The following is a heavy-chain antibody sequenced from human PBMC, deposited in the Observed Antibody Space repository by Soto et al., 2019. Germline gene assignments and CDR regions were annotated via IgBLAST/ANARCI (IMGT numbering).Heavy chain of an antibody. CDR1: GYTFSGYG. V-gene: IGHV1-18*01. CDR3: ARDPTWGFGELLGAFDI. CDR2: IGPHNDKT. Sequence: ASVKVSCKASGYTFSGYGINWLRQAPGQGLEWMGWIGPHNDKTSNARNFQGRVTMTTDTSTNTVYMELRSLRSDDTAVYYCARDPTWGFGELLGAFDIWGQGTMVTVSS. J-gene: IGHJ3*02. D-gene: IGHD3-10*01.